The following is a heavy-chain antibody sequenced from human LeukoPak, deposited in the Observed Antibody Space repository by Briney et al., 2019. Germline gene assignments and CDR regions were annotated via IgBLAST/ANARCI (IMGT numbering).Heavy chain of an antibody. Sequence: GGSLRLSCAASGFTFSGSAMHWVRQASGKGLEWVGRIRSKANSYATAYAASVKGRFTISRDDSKNTAYLQMNSLKTEDTAVYYCTRLSYYYDSSGYGFNYFDYWGQGTLVTASS. J-gene: IGHJ4*02. CDR1: GFTFSGSA. CDR3: TRLSYYYDSSGYGFNYFDY. V-gene: IGHV3-73*01. CDR2: IRSKANSYAT. D-gene: IGHD3-22*01.